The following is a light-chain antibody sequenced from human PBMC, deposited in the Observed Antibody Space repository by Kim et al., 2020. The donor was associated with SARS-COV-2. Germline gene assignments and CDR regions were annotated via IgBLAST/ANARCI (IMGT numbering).Light chain of an antibody. CDR2: GKD. CDR3: NSRDTSPNVWL. CDR1: SLRRYY. J-gene: IGLJ3*02. Sequence: SSELTQDPAVSVALGQTVTISCQGDSLRRYYATWYQQKSGQAPVVVFYGKDHRPSGIPDRFSGSSSGNTASLTITGAQAEDEADYYCNSRDTSPNVWLFG. V-gene: IGLV3-19*01.